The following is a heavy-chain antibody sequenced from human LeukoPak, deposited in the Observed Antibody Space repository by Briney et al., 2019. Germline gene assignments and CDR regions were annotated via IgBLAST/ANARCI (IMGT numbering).Heavy chain of an antibody. Sequence: GASVKVSCKASGGTFSSYAISWVRQAPGQGLEWMGRIIPILGIANYAQKFQGRVTITADKSTSTAYMELSSLRSEDTAVYYCARQRGSRNWFDPWGQGTLVTVSS. D-gene: IGHD1-1*01. J-gene: IGHJ5*02. CDR2: IIPILGIA. CDR1: GGTFSSYA. V-gene: IGHV1-69*04. CDR3: ARQRGSRNWFDP.